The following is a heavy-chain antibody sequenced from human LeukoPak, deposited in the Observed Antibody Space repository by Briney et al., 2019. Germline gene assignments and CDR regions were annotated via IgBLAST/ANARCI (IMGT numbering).Heavy chain of an antibody. V-gene: IGHV4-4*07. CDR3: ARDPSSFRGRFDP. J-gene: IGHJ5*02. Sequence: SETLSLTCTVSGGSISSYYWNWIRQPAGKGLELIGRIYSSGSTNYNPSLKSRVTMSVDTSKNQFSLKLSSVTAADTAVYYCARDPSSFRGRFDPWGQGTLVAVSS. CDR1: GGSISSYY. CDR2: IYSSGST. D-gene: IGHD3-10*01.